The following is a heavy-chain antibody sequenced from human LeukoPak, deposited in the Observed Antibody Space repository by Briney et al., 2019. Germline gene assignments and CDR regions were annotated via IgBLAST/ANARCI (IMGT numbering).Heavy chain of an antibody. D-gene: IGHD5-12*01. V-gene: IGHV3-64*01. J-gene: IGHJ4*02. Sequence: GGSLRLSCTASGFTFSSYAMHWVRQAPGKGLQYISGIGTNGGSTFYANSVKDRFTISRDNLKNTLYLQMGSLRAEDMAVYFCARGGTYSGSSLGDYWGQGTLVTVSS. CDR3: ARGGTYSGSSLGDY. CDR1: GFTFSSYA. CDR2: IGTNGGST.